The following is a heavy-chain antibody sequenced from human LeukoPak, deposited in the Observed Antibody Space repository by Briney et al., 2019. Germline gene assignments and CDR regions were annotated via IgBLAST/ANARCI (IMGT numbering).Heavy chain of an antibody. J-gene: IGHJ4*02. Sequence: PGGSLRLSCAASGFTFSSYAMSWVRQAPGEGLEGVSAISCSGGITYYSDSVKGRFTISRDNSKNTLYLQVNRLRAEDAAVYYCAKDPSASYLYFDYWGQGTLVTVSS. D-gene: IGHD1-26*01. CDR3: AKDPSASYLYFDY. CDR1: GFTFSSYA. V-gene: IGHV3-23*01. CDR2: ISCSGGIT.